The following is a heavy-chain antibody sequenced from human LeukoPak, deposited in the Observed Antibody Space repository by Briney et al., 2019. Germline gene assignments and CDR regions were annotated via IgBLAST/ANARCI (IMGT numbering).Heavy chain of an antibody. D-gene: IGHD1-7*01. Sequence: ASVKVSCKASGYSLPSYGITWVRQAPGQGLEWMGWISTYNDKTNYAQKFQGRVTMTKDTPTSTAYMELRTLRSDDTAVYYCARPNGNYVHYFHGMDVWGQGTTVTVSS. V-gene: IGHV1-18*01. CDR2: ISTYNDKT. CDR3: ARPNGNYVHYFHGMDV. CDR1: GYSLPSYG. J-gene: IGHJ6*01.